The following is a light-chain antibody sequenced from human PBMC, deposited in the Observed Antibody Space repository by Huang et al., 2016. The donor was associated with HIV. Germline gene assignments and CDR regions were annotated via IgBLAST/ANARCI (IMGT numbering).Light chain of an antibody. CDR2: AAS. J-gene: IGKJ1*01. V-gene: IGKV1-39*01. Sequence: DIQMTQSPSSLSASVGNRVTITCRASESISVYLSWYQQKPGKAPKLLIYAASSLKSGVPSRFSGSGAGTDFTLTISSVQPEDVATYYCQQSHSTPWTFGQGTKVEIK. CDR3: QQSHSTPWT. CDR1: ESISVY.